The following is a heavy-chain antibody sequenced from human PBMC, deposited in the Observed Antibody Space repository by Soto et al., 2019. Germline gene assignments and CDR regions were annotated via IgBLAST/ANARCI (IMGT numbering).Heavy chain of an antibody. V-gene: IGHV3-9*01. CDR2: ITWNSGFV. Sequence: EVQLVESGGGLVQPGRSLTLSCAASGFTFHDYTIHWVRQAPGKGLEWVSGITWNSGFVAYADSVKGRFTISRDNAKNSLYLQMNSLKAEDTALYYCVRGYCSSSSCLPPYDYYDMGVWGTGTTVTVSS. D-gene: IGHD2-2*01. CDR3: VRGYCSSSSCLPPYDYYDMGV. CDR1: GFTFHDYT. J-gene: IGHJ6*03.